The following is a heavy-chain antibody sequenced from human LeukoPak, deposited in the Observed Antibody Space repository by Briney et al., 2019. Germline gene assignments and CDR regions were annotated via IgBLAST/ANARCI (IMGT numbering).Heavy chain of an antibody. CDR2: IYPGDSDT. CDR3: ARPRYTSSWYVAWFDP. D-gene: IGHD6-13*01. J-gene: IGHJ5*02. CDR1: GYSFTSYW. V-gene: IGHV5-51*01. Sequence: GESLKISCKGSGYSFTSYWIGWVRQMPGKGLEWMGIIYPGDSDTRYSPSFQGQVTISADKSISTAYLQWSSLKASDTAIYYCARPRYTSSWYVAWFDPWGQGTLVTVSS.